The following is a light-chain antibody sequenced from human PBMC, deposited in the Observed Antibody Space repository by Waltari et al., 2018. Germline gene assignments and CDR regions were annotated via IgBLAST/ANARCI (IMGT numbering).Light chain of an antibody. CDR3: QHYTNWPLT. CDR1: QSVSIS. J-gene: IGKJ4*01. Sequence: EIVLTQSPATLSLSTGERATLSCRASQSVSISLAWYQQKTGQAPRLLIYGASSRATGIPDRFSGSGSGTDFTLTISSLEPEDFAVYYCQHYTNWPLTFGGGTNVEI. V-gene: IGKV3-15*01. CDR2: GAS.